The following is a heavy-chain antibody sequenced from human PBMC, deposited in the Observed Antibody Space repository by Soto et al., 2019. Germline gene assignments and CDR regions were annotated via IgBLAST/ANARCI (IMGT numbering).Heavy chain of an antibody. CDR3: ARDLGYDYRGKYNWLDP. CDR1: GGSISSGGYY. D-gene: IGHD5-12*01. J-gene: IGHJ5*02. Sequence: SETLSLTCTVSGGSISSGGYYWSWIRQHPGKGLEWIGYIYYSGSTYYNPSLKSRVTISVDTSKNQFSLKLSSVTAADTAVYYCARDLGYDYRGKYNWLDPWGQGPLVTVSS. CDR2: IYYSGST. V-gene: IGHV4-31*03.